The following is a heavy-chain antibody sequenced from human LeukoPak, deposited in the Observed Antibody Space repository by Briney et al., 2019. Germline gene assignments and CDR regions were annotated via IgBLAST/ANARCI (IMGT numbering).Heavy chain of an antibody. Sequence: GGSLRLSCVASGFTFSRHGMNWVRQAPGKGLEWVSGISPSGDIKYYVDSVKGRFTVSRDNSKNTLYLQINSLRDEDTAVYYCARDGIAPRDHIAAGAFDYWGQGTLVTVSS. CDR2: ISPSGDIK. D-gene: IGHD6-13*01. CDR3: ARDGIAPRDHIAAGAFDY. J-gene: IGHJ4*02. CDR1: GFTFSRHG. V-gene: IGHV3-23*01.